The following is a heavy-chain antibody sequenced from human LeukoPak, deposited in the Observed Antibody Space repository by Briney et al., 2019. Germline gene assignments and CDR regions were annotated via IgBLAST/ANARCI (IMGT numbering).Heavy chain of an antibody. V-gene: IGHV2-26*01. J-gene: IGHJ4*02. CDR2: IFSNDVK. CDR3: AHRGGGDCYNS. CDR1: GFSLSNPRVG. D-gene: IGHD2-21*02. Sequence: SGPTLVNPTETLTLTCLVSGFSLSNPRVGVSWIRQPPGKALEWLAHIFSNDVKSYSPSLKSRLTISKDTFRGQVVLTVTNVDPVDTATYYCAHRGGGDCYNSWGQGTLVTVSS.